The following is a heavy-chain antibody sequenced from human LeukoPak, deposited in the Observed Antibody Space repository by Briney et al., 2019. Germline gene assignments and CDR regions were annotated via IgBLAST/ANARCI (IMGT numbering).Heavy chain of an antibody. D-gene: IGHD5-12*01. CDR1: GGSFSGYY. Sequence: SETLSLTCAVYGGSFSGYYWSWIRQPPGKGLEWIGEINHSGSTNYNPSLKSRVTISVDTSKNQFSLKLSSVTAADTAVYYCARGKSGYDSSNWFDPWGQGTLVTVSS. CDR2: INHSGST. CDR3: ARGKSGYDSSNWFDP. V-gene: IGHV4-34*01. J-gene: IGHJ5*02.